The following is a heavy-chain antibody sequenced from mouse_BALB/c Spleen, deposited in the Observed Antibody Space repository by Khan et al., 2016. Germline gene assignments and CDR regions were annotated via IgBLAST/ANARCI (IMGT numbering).Heavy chain of an antibody. Sequence: QIQLVQSGPELKKPGETVKISCKASVYTFTNYGMNWVRQAPGKGLQWMGWMNPYTGEPTYTDDFKGRFAFSLETSASTAYLQINNLKNEDTATYFCARSTYYGYYYAMDYWGQGTSVTVSS. V-gene: IGHV9-3-1*01. CDR2: MNPYTGEP. D-gene: IGHD1-2*01. J-gene: IGHJ4*01. CDR1: VYTFTNYG. CDR3: ARSTYYGYYYAMDY.